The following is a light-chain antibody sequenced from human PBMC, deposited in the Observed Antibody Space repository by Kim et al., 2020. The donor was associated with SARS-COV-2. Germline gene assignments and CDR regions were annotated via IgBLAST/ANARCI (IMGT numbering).Light chain of an antibody. J-gene: IGLJ3*02. CDR1: TSDVGGYNY. V-gene: IGLV2-14*03. Sequence: QLVLTQPASVSGSPGQSITISCTGTTSDVGGYNYVSWYLQHPGKAPKLMIYDVSNRPSGVSNRFSGSKSGNTASLTISGLQTEDEADYYCSSYTSSSTPVFGGGTQLTVL. CDR3: SSYTSSSTPV. CDR2: DVS.